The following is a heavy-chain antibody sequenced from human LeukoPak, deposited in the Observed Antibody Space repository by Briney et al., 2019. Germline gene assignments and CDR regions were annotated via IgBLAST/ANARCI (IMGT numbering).Heavy chain of an antibody. V-gene: IGHV3-30*02. J-gene: IGHJ4*02. Sequence: GGSLRLSCAAAGFTFSSYAMRWVRQAPGKGLEWVAFIRDDGGNKYYADSVKGRFTISRDNSTNTLYLQMNSLRAEDTAVYYCAIGEYSNSFAYSGQGSLVSVSS. CDR1: GFTFSSYA. D-gene: IGHD4-11*01. CDR3: AIGEYSNSFAY. CDR2: IRDDGGNK.